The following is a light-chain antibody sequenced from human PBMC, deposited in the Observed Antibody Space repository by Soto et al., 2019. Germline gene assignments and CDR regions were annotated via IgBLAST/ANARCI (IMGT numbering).Light chain of an antibody. V-gene: IGKV3-15*01. CDR3: QQYNNLPPIT. J-gene: IGKJ5*01. CDR2: GAS. Sequence: EVVMPKSPATLSVSPGETVTLSCRASQSVRSKLAWYQQKPGQAPRLFIYGASTRATGIPARFSGSGSGTEFTLTISSLQSEDFAIYYCQQYNNLPPITFCQGTRLEIK. CDR1: QSVRSK.